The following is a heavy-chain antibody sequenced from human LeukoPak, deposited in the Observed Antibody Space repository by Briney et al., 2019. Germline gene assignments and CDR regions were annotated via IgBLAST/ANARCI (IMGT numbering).Heavy chain of an antibody. CDR3: ASGLELDY. Sequence: PGGSLRLSCAASGFTFSSYSMNWVRQAPGKGLEWVANIKQDGSEKNYVDSVKGRLTISRDNAKNSLYLQMNSLRAEDTAVYYCASGLELDYWGQGTLVTVSS. CDR2: IKQDGSEK. J-gene: IGHJ4*02. CDR1: GFTFSSYS. V-gene: IGHV3-7*03.